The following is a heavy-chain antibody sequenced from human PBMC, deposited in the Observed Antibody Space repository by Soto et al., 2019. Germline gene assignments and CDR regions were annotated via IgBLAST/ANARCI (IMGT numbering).Heavy chain of an antibody. D-gene: IGHD3-22*01. CDR1: GYSFTRHW. V-gene: IGHV5-51*01. CDR3: ARQNAPFIVDYYGMDV. Sequence: PGESLKISCKASGYSFTRHWIGWVRQMSWKGLEWMGIINPGDSDTRYSPSFQGQVTISVDKSISAAYLQWSSLKASDTAMYYCARQNAPFIVDYYGMDVWGQGTTVTVSS. J-gene: IGHJ6*02. CDR2: INPGDSDT.